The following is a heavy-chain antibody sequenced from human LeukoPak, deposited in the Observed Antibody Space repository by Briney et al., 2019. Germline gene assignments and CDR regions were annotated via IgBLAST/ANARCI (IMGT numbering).Heavy chain of an antibody. CDR3: ARHTSGQPFDY. V-gene: IGHV3-7*03. CDR1: GFTFSNYW. J-gene: IGHJ4*02. Sequence: GGSLRLSCEASGFTFSNYWMNWVRQAPGNAPEWVAYIRKDGSEKYYVDSVKGRFTISRDNAKNSLYLQMNSLRAEDTAVYYCARHTSGQPFDYWGQGTLVTVSS. CDR2: IRKDGSEK. D-gene: IGHD6-19*01.